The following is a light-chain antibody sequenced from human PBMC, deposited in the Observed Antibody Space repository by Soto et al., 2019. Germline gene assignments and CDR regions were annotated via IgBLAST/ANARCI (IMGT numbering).Light chain of an antibody. CDR3: AAWDDTLNGVV. Sequence: QAVVTQPPSASGTPGQRVTISCSGSSSNIGSNPVNWYQQLPGAAPKLLIYGNNQRPSGVPDRFSGSKSGTSASLAISGLQSEDEADYYCAAWDDTLNGVVFGGGTQLTVL. CDR2: GNN. CDR1: SSNIGSNP. V-gene: IGLV1-44*01. J-gene: IGLJ2*01.